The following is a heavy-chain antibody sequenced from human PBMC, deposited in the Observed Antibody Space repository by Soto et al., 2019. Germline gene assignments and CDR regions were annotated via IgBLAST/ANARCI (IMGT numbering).Heavy chain of an antibody. CDR2: IVVGSGNT. J-gene: IGHJ4*02. D-gene: IGHD5-12*01. CDR1: GFSFTNSA. V-gene: IGHV1-58*01. Sequence: SVKVSCKASGFSFTNSAVQWVRQARGQRLEWIGWIVVGSGNTNYAQKFQERVTITTDMSTSTAYMELSSLRSEDTAVYYCARGRGGGYSGYDLDYWGQGTLVTVSS. CDR3: ARGRGGGYSGYDLDY.